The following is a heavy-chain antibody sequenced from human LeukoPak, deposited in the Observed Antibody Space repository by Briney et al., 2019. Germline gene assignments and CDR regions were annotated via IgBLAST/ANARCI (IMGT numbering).Heavy chain of an antibody. CDR3: ARVSSGWGPWFDY. V-gene: IGHV3-11*05. Sequence: GGSLRLSCAASGFTFSDYYMSWIRQAPGKGLEWVSYISSSSSYTNYADSVKGRFTISRDNAKNSLYLQMNSLRAEDTAVYYCARVSSGWGPWFDYWGQGTLVTVSS. CDR2: ISSSSSYT. J-gene: IGHJ4*02. D-gene: IGHD6-19*01. CDR1: GFTFSDYY.